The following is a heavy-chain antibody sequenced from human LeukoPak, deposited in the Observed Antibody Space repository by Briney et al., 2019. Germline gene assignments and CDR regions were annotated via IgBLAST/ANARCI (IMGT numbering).Heavy chain of an antibody. J-gene: IGHJ3*02. CDR2: INHSGST. Sequence: SETLSLTCAVYGGSFSGYYWSWIRQPPGKGLEWIGEINHSGSTNYNPSLKSRVTISVDTSKNQFSLKLSSVTAADTAVYYCARGSITIDAFDIWGQGTMVTVSS. D-gene: IGHD3-10*01. CDR3: ARGSITIDAFDI. CDR1: GGSFSGYY. V-gene: IGHV4-34*01.